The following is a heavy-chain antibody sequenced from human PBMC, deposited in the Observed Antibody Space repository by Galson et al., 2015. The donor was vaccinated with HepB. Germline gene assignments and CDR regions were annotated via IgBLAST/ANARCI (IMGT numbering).Heavy chain of an antibody. CDR3: AKEGGDYGDYDY. Sequence: SLRLSCAASGFTFSSYAMNWVRQAPGEGLEWVSAITASGGSTYYADSVRGRFTISRDNSKNTLYLQMNSLRGEDTAVYYCAKEGGDYGDYDYWGQGTLVTVSS. D-gene: IGHD4-17*01. J-gene: IGHJ4*02. CDR2: ITASGGST. CDR1: GFTFSSYA. V-gene: IGHV3-23*01.